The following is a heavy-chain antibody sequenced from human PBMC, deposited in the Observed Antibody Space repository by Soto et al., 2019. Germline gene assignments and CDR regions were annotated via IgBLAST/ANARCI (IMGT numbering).Heavy chain of an antibody. CDR3: AKDSGYYYYYGMDV. Sequence: GGSLRLSCAASGFTFDDYTMHWVRQAPGKGLEWVSLISWDGGSTDYADSVKGRFTISRDNSKNSLYLQMNSLRTEDTALYYCAKDSGYYYYYGMDVWGQGTTVTVSS. J-gene: IGHJ6*02. V-gene: IGHV3-43*01. CDR2: ISWDGGST. CDR1: GFTFDDYT.